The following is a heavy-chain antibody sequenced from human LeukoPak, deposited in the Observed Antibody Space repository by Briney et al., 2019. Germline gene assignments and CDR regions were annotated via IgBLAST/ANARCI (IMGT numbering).Heavy chain of an antibody. CDR2: ISGSGGST. CDR3: AKDYWTRSTPAQRFDY. V-gene: IGHV3-23*01. J-gene: IGHJ4*02. Sequence: PGGSLRLSCAASGFTFSSYAMSWVRQAPGKGLEWVSAISGSGGSTYYADSVKGRFTISRDNSKNTLYLQMNSLRAEDTAVYYCAKDYWTRSTPAQRFDYWGQGTLVTVSS. CDR1: GFTFSSYA. D-gene: IGHD5/OR15-5a*01.